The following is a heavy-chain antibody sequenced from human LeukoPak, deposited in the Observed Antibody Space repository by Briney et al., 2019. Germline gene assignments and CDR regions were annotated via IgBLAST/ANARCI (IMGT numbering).Heavy chain of an antibody. J-gene: IGHJ4*02. Sequence: QPGGSLRLSCAASVFTFSSYGMRWVREAPGKGLELVAVIRFDGSNKFYADSVKVRFTISRDNSKTMLYLQVNSLRPEDTAVYHCAKGLPGPPPQATDYWGQGTLVTVSS. CDR3: AKGLPGPPPQATDY. D-gene: IGHD2-21*02. CDR1: VFTFSSYG. V-gene: IGHV3-30*02. CDR2: IRFDGSNK.